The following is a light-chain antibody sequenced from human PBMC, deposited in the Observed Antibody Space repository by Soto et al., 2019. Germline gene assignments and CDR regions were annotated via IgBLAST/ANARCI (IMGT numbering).Light chain of an antibody. Sequence: SYELTQPPSVSVSPGQTASITCSGDKLGDKYACWYQQKPGQSPVLVIYQDSKRPSGIPERFSGSNSGNTATLTISGTQAMDEADYYGQAWDSSTGTHVVFGGGTKLTV. V-gene: IGLV3-1*01. CDR3: QAWDSSTGTHVV. J-gene: IGLJ2*01. CDR2: QDS. CDR1: KLGDKY.